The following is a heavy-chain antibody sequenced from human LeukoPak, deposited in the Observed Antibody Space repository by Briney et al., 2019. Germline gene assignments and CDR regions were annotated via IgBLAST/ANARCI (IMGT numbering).Heavy chain of an antibody. J-gene: IGHJ4*02. CDR1: GGSISGSNHF. CDR2: IYYNGNT. V-gene: IGHV4-61*05. D-gene: IGHD3-9*01. Sequence: PSETLSLTCAVSGGSISGSNHFWGWIRQPPGKGLEWIGNIYYNGNTHYNPSLKSRVTISVDTSKNQFSLKLTSVTAADTAVYYCARGYDILTYWGQGTLVTVSS. CDR3: ARGYDILTY.